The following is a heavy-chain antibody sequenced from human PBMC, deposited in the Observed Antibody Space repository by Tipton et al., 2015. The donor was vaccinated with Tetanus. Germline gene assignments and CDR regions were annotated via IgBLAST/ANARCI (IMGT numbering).Heavy chain of an antibody. J-gene: IGHJ4*02. D-gene: IGHD2-15*01. CDR3: AREADCSGGSCFSGDFDT. V-gene: IGHV3-33*08. CDR2: SWYDGTDK. Sequence: SLRLSCEVSGLSFSGYGMHWVRQAPGKGLEWLAVSWYDGTDKYYADSVKGRFTISRDNSKNTLYLQMNSLRAEDTALYYCAREADCSGGSCFSGDFDTWGQGTQVTVSS. CDR1: GLSFSGYG.